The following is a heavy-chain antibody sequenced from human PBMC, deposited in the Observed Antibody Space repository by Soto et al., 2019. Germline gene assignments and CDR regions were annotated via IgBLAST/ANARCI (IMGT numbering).Heavy chain of an antibody. CDR3: ASEGNGVVIFPAENWFDP. Sequence: GASVTVSCKASGGTFSSYAISWVRQAPGQGLEWMGGIIPIFGTANYAQKFQGRVTITADESTSTAYMELSSLRSEDTAVYYCASEGNGVVIFPAENWFDPWGQGTLVTVSS. D-gene: IGHD3-3*01. CDR1: GGTFSSYA. CDR2: IIPIFGTA. V-gene: IGHV1-69*13. J-gene: IGHJ5*02.